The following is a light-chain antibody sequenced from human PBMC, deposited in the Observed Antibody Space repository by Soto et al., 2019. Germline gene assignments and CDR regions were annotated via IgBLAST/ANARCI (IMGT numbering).Light chain of an antibody. J-gene: IGKJ1*01. CDR1: QSISSW. CDR2: DAS. CDR3: LQYHTYSWT. Sequence: DIQMTQSPSTLSASVGDTVTITCRASQSISSWLAWYQQKPGKAPNLLIYDASSLESGVPSRFSGSGSGTEFTLTISSLQPDDFATYYCLQYHTYSWTFGLGTKVDIK. V-gene: IGKV1-5*01.